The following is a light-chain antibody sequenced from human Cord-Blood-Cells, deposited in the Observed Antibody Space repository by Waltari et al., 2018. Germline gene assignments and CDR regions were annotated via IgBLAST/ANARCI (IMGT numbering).Light chain of an antibody. CDR2: EVS. J-gene: IGLJ3*02. CDR3: CSYAGSSTWV. Sequence: QSALTQPASVSGSPGQSITISCTGTSSDVGSYNLVSWYQQHPGKAPKLMIYEVSKLPSGGSNRFSGSKSGNTAALTISGLQAEDEADYYCCSYAGSSTWVFGGGTKLTVL. CDR1: SSDVGSYNL. V-gene: IGLV2-23*02.